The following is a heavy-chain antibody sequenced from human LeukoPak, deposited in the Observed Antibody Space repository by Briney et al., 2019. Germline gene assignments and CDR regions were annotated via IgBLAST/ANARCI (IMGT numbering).Heavy chain of an antibody. J-gene: IGHJ4*02. Sequence: ASVKVSCKAYGYTFTSYYMHWVRQAPGQGLEWMGIINPSGGSTSYAQKFQGRVTMTRDTSTSTVYMELSSLRSEDTAVYYCARDTKVVPAATDSFDYWGQGTLVTVSS. CDR2: INPSGGST. D-gene: IGHD2-2*01. CDR3: ARDTKVVPAATDSFDY. CDR1: GYTFTSYY. V-gene: IGHV1-46*01.